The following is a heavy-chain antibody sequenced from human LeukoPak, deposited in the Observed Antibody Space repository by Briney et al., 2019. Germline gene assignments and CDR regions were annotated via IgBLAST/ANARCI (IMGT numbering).Heavy chain of an antibody. CDR3: ARDIAAAVYYMDV. CDR2: VSSSGSTI. V-gene: IGHV3-11*04. CDR1: GFTFSDYY. Sequence: GGSLRLSCAASGFTFSDYYMSWIRQAPGKGLEWVSYVSSSGSTIYYADSVKGRFTIPRDNAKNSLYLQMNSLRAEDTAVYYCARDIAAAVYYMDVWGKGTTVTVSS. J-gene: IGHJ6*03. D-gene: IGHD6-13*01.